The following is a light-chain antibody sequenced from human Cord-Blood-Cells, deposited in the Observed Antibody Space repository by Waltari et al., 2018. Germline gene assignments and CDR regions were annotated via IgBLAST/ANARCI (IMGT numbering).Light chain of an antibody. CDR2: AAS. J-gene: IGKJ2*03. Sequence: DIQMTQSPSSLYASVGDRVTNTCRASQIISSYLNWYQQKPGKAPKLLIYAASSLQSGVPSRFSGSGSGTDFTLTISSLQPEDFATYYCQQSYSTPYSFGQGTKLEIK. CDR1: QIISSY. CDR3: QQSYSTPYS. V-gene: IGKV1-39*01.